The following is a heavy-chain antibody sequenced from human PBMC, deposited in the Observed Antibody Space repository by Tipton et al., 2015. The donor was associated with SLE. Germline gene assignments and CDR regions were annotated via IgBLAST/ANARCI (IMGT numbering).Heavy chain of an antibody. D-gene: IGHD2-2*01. V-gene: IGHV3-20*04. CDR2: INWNGDNT. Sequence: SLRLSCSVSGGSITNKYWSWVRQVPGKGLEWVSGINWNGDNTQYADSVRGRFTISRDNAKNSLYLQMDSLRVEDTALYYCAKSSSSRDLYFDHWGQGALVTVSS. CDR1: GGSITNKY. J-gene: IGHJ4*02. CDR3: AKSSSSRDLYFDH.